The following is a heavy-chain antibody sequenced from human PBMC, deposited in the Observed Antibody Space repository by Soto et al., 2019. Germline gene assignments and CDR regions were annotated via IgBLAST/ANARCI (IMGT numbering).Heavy chain of an antibody. V-gene: IGHV4-34*01. CDR3: ARDKITGLFDY. J-gene: IGHJ4*02. D-gene: IGHD2-8*02. Sequence: PSETLSLTCIVSGDSISSHYWTWIRQPPGTGLEWIGEINHSGSTNYNPSLKSRVTISVDTSKNQFSLKLTSVTAADTAVYYCARDKITGLFDYWGQGTLVTVSS. CDR2: INHSGST. CDR1: GDSISSHY.